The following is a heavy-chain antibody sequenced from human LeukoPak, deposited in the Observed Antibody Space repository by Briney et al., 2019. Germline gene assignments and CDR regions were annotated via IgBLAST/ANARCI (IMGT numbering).Heavy chain of an antibody. J-gene: IGHJ4*02. V-gene: IGHV1-2*02. D-gene: IGHD5-12*01. CDR2: INPNSGGT. CDR1: RYTFTGYY. Sequence: GASVKVSCKASRYTFTGYYMHWVRQAPGQGLEWMGWINPNSGGTNYAQKFQGRVTMTRDTSISTAYMELSRLRSDDTAVYYCARIAGGYSGYDSGYSFDYWGQGTLVTVSS. CDR3: ARIAGGYSGYDSGYSFDY.